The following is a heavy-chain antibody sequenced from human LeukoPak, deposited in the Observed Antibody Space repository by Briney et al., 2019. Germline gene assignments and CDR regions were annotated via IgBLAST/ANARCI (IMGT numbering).Heavy chain of an antibody. CDR2: IYYSGST. CDR1: GGSISSSTYY. V-gene: IGHV4-39*01. CDR3: ARRDWGQYYFDY. Sequence: PSETLSLTCTVSGGSISSSTYYWRWIRQPPGKGLEWIGSIYYSGSTYYNPSLKSRVTISVDTSKNQFSLKLSSVTAADTAVYYCARRDWGQYYFDYWGQGTLVTVSS. J-gene: IGHJ4*02. D-gene: IGHD7-27*01.